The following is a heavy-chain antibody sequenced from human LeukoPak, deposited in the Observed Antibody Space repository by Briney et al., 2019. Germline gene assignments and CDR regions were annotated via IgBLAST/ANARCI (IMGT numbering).Heavy chain of an antibody. D-gene: IGHD3-3*01. Sequence: GGSLRLSCAASGFTFSGYGMHWVRQAPGKGLEWVAFIKYDESQKFYANFVEGRFTISRDNSENTLYLQMNSLRVEDTAVYYCARDFYDFWSGYYRPTFDYWGQGTLVTVSS. V-gene: IGHV3-30*02. J-gene: IGHJ4*02. CDR1: GFTFSGYG. CDR2: IKYDESQK. CDR3: ARDFYDFWSGYYRPTFDY.